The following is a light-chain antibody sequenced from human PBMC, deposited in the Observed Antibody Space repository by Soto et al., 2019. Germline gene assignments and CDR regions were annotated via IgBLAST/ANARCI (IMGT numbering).Light chain of an antibody. Sequence: EIMMTQSPVTLSVSPGERATLSCRASQSVSSNYLAWYQQKPGQAPRLLIYGASTRASGIPDRFSGSGSGTEFTLTISSLQSEDFAVYYCQQYNHWPQTFGQGTKVDI. CDR3: QQYNHWPQT. CDR1: QSVSSN. V-gene: IGKV3D-15*01. J-gene: IGKJ1*01. CDR2: GAS.